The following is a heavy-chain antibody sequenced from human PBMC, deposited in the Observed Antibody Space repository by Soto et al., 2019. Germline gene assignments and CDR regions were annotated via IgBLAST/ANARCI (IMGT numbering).Heavy chain of an antibody. Sequence: QPGGSLRLSCAASGFTFSSYDMSWVRQAPGKGLEWVSGVSASGSITSYADSAKGRFTISRDNAKNTVFLQMSSLRAEDTAVYFCAKGDCSGGRCYRGFDYWGQGTLVT. D-gene: IGHD2-15*01. CDR3: AKGDCSGGRCYRGFDY. CDR1: GFTFSSYD. V-gene: IGHV3-23*01. CDR2: VSASGSIT. J-gene: IGHJ4*02.